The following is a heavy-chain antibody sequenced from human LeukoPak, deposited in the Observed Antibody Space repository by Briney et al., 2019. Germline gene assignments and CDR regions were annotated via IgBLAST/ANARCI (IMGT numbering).Heavy chain of an antibody. J-gene: IGHJ4*02. CDR1: GYTLTELS. CDR2: FDPEDGET. V-gene: IGHV1-24*01. D-gene: IGHD1-26*01. Sequence: ASVKVSCKVSGYTLTELSMHWVRQAPGKGLEWMGGFDPEDGETIYAQKFQGRVTMTEDTSTDTAYMELSSLRSEDTAVCYCATGEYRYSGGYQTSTNVYWGQGTLVTVSS. CDR3: ATGEYRYSGGYQTSTNVY.